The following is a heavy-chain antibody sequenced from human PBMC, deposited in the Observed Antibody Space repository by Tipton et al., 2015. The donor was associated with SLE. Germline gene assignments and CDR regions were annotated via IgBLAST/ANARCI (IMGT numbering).Heavy chain of an antibody. D-gene: IGHD3-10*01. CDR2: IYYSGST. V-gene: IGHV4-39*07. J-gene: IGHJ4*02. CDR3: ARPVRFGTYLDY. CDR1: GGSISSSSYY. Sequence: TLSLTCTLSGGSISSSSYYWGWIRQPPGKGLEWIGIIYYSGSTYYSPSLKSRVTISLDTSKNHFSLRLTSVTAADTAVYFCARPVRFGTYLDYWGQGTLVTVSS.